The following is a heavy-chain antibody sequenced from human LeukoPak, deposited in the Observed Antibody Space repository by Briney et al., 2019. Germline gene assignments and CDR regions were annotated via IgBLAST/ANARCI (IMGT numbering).Heavy chain of an antibody. D-gene: IGHD6-19*01. CDR3: ARDGSSGWYSYYFDY. CDR2: IYTSGST. J-gene: IGHJ4*02. V-gene: IGHV4-4*09. Sequence: SETLSLTCTGSGGSISSYYWSWIRQPPGKGLEWIGRIYTSGSTNYNPSLKSRVTISVDTSKNQFSLKLSSVTAADTAVYYCARDGSSGWYSYYFDYWGQGTLVTVSS. CDR1: GGSISSYY.